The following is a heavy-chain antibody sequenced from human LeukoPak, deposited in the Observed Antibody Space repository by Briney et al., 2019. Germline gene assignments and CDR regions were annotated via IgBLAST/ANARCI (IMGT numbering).Heavy chain of an antibody. CDR3: ARGGYYGSGNDFRFDP. Sequence: SQTLSLTCTVSGGSINSGSYYWSWIRQSAGKGLEWIGRIYTSGSTNYNPSLKSRLTISVDTSKNQFSLKLSSVTAADTAVYYCARGGYYGSGNDFRFDPWGQGTLVTVSS. D-gene: IGHD3-10*01. CDR1: GGSINSGSYY. V-gene: IGHV4-61*02. J-gene: IGHJ5*02. CDR2: IYTSGST.